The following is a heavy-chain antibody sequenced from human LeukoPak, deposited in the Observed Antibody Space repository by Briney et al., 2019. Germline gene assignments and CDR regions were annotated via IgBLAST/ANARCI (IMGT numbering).Heavy chain of an antibody. CDR3: ARERGGDSGSYHPTDY. CDR1: GYRFSSYG. D-gene: IGHD1-26*01. V-gene: IGHV1-18*01. J-gene: IGHJ4*02. CDR2: ISTYNGNT. Sequence: SLKVCCKASGYRFSSYGINWARQAPGQGLEWMGWISTYNGNTNYAQKLQGRVTMTTDTSTCTAYMELRSLRSDDTAVYYCARERGGDSGSYHPTDYWGQGTLVTVSS.